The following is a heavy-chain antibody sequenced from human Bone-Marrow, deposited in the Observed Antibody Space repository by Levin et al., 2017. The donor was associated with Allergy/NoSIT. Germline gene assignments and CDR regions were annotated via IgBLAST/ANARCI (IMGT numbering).Heavy chain of an antibody. Sequence: SETLSLTCTVSGGSISSYYWSWIRQPAGKGLEWIGRIYTSGSTNYNPSLKSRVTMSVDTSKNQFSLKLSSVTAADTAVYYCARGRVPAARFAFDPWGQGTLVTVSS. J-gene: IGHJ5*02. V-gene: IGHV4-4*07. CDR1: GGSISSYY. CDR2: IYTSGST. D-gene: IGHD2-2*01. CDR3: ARGRVPAARFAFDP.